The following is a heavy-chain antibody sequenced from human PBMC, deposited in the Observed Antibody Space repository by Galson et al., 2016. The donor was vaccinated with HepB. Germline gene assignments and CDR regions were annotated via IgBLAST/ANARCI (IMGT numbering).Heavy chain of an antibody. V-gene: IGHV3-23*01. CDR2: IDNSADTT. CDR3: AKDLVATGISGTLDY. D-gene: IGHD5-12*01. CDR1: GFPFSRFA. J-gene: IGHJ4*02. Sequence: SLRLSCAVSGFPFSRFAMTWVRQAPGRGLEWVASIDNSADTTHYVDSVKGRFTISRDNSRNTLYLQMRSLGAEDMAIYYCAKDLVATGISGTLDYWGQGTLVTVSS.